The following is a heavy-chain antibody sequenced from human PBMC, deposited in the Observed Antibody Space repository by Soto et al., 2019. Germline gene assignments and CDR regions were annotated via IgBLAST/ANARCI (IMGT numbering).Heavy chain of an antibody. D-gene: IGHD2-2*01. CDR3: ARDSIVVVPAAMEPWFDP. V-gene: IGHV4-59*01. CDR2: IYYSGST. Sequence: QVQLQESGPGLVKPSETLSLTCTVSGGSISSYYWSWIRQPPGKGLEWIGYIYYSGSTNYNPSLESRVTISVDTSKNQFSLKLSSVTAADTAVYYCARDSIVVVPAAMEPWFDPWGQGTLVTVSS. J-gene: IGHJ5*02. CDR1: GGSISSYY.